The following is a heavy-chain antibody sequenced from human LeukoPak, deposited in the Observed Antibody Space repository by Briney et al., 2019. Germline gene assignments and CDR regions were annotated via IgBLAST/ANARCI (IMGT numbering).Heavy chain of an antibody. Sequence: GGSLRLSCAASGFTFSSYAMSWVRQAPGKGLEWVSAISGSGGSTYYADSVKGRFTISRDNSRDTLYLQMNSLRAEDTAVYYCAKGYYDYVWGSYYSDYWGQGTLVTVSS. CDR2: ISGSGGST. D-gene: IGHD3-16*01. V-gene: IGHV3-23*01. CDR3: AKGYYDYVWGSYYSDY. J-gene: IGHJ4*02. CDR1: GFTFSSYA.